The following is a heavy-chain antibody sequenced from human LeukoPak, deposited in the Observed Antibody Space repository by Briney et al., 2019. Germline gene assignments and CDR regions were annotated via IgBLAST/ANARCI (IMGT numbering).Heavy chain of an antibody. CDR1: GFTFSSYG. V-gene: IGHV3-33*01. CDR2: IWYDGSNK. CDR3: ARDSTTAGSPEYFQH. D-gene: IGHD1-26*01. Sequence: GGSLRLSCAASGFTFSSYGMYWVRQAPGKGLEWVAVIWYDGSNKYYADSVKGRFTISRDNSKNMLYLQMNSLRAEDTAVYYCARDSTTAGSPEYFQHWGQGTLVTVSS. J-gene: IGHJ1*01.